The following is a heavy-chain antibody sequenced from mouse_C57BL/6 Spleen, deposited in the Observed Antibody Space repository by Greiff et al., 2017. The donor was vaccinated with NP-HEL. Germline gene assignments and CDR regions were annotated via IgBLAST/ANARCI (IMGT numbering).Heavy chain of an antibody. V-gene: IGHV1-53*01. CDR1: GYTFTSYW. J-gene: IGHJ2*01. D-gene: IGHD1-1*01. CDR3: ARYPYYGSFFDY. Sequence: QVQLQQPGTELVKPGASVKLSCKASGYTFTSYWMHWVKQRPGQGLEWIGNINPSNGGTNYNEKFKSKATLTVDKSSSTAYMQLGSLTSEDSAVYYCARYPYYGSFFDYWGQGTTLTVSS. CDR2: INPSNGGT.